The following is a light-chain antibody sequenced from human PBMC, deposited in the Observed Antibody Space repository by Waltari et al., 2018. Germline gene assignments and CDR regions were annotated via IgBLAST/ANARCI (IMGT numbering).Light chain of an antibody. CDR1: SNTVGSTA. CDR2: GNS. J-gene: IGLJ2*01. CDR3: STWDYSLSERV. Sequence: ALNQDAPVSGPVGQKVTLSCTANSNTVGSTAVGWYQQISHGAPKTVMFGNSLPSGIPDRFSGSKSGTTASLTISGLQPEDEADYYCSTWDYSLSERVFGGGTKLTVL. V-gene: IGLV1-44*01.